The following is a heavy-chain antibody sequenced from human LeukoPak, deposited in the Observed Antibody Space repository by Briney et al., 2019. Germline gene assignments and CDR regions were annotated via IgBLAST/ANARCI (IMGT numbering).Heavy chain of an antibody. Sequence: ASVKVSCKASGYTFTNYAIHWVRQAPGQRLEWMGWINAGNGNTKYSQKFQGRVTITRDTSASTAYMELSSLRSEDTAVYYCASGSGCFDYWGQGTLVTVSS. CDR1: GYTFTNYA. J-gene: IGHJ4*02. CDR3: ASGSGCFDY. V-gene: IGHV1-3*01. D-gene: IGHD6-19*01. CDR2: INAGNGNT.